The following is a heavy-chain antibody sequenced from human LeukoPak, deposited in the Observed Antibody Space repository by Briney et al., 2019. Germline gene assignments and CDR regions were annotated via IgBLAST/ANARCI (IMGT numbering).Heavy chain of an antibody. Sequence: ASVKVSCKASGYTFTSYYMHWVRQAPGQGLEWMGIINPSGGSTSYAQKFQGRVTMTRDMSTSTVYMELRSLRSDDTAVYYCARSRFWAASLEDWFDPWGQGTLVTVSS. CDR2: INPSGGST. CDR3: ARSRFWAASLEDWFDP. D-gene: IGHD3-10*01. CDR1: GYTFTSYY. V-gene: IGHV1-46*01. J-gene: IGHJ5*02.